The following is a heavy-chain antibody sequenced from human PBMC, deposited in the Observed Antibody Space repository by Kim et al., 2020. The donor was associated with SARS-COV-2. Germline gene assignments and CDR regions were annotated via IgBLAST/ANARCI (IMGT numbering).Heavy chain of an antibody. CDR2: ITKGGSTT. Sequence: GGSLRLSCATSGFTFSTYDMNWVRQAPGKGLEWVSFITKGGSTTYYADSVEGRFTISRDNAKNSLFLQMNSLRDEDTALYYCVRDRMGGAFDMWGQGTMSPSLQ. J-gene: IGHJ3*02. CDR3: VRDRMGGAFDM. CDR1: GFTFSTYD. V-gene: IGHV3-48*02. D-gene: IGHD3-16*01.